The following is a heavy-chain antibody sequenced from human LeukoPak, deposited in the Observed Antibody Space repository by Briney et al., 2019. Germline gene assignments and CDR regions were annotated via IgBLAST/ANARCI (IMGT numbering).Heavy chain of an antibody. Sequence: GGSLRLSCAASGFTFSSYAMSWVRQAPGKGLEWVSAVSGPGTTYYADIVKGRFSVSRDISKNTLSLEMNSLRAEDTAVYYCVKESPIPVGGTSRIYYFDNWGQGTLVTVSS. CDR1: GFTFSSYA. CDR3: VKESPIPVGGTSRIYYFDN. V-gene: IGHV3-23*01. D-gene: IGHD1-26*01. J-gene: IGHJ4*02. CDR2: VSGPGTT.